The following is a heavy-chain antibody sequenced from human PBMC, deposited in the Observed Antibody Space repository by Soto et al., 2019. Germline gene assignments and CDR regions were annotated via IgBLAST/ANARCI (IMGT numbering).Heavy chain of an antibody. V-gene: IGHV3-30*03. CDR1: GFTFSSYG. CDR3: ARAFKYSSSPFDY. D-gene: IGHD6-6*01. Sequence: QVQLVESGGGVVQPGRSLRLSCAASGFTFSSYGMHWVRQAPGKGLEWVAVISYDGSNKYYADSVKGRFTISRDNSKNTLYLQMNSLRAEDTAVYYCARAFKYSSSPFDYWGQGTLVTVSS. J-gene: IGHJ4*02. CDR2: ISYDGSNK.